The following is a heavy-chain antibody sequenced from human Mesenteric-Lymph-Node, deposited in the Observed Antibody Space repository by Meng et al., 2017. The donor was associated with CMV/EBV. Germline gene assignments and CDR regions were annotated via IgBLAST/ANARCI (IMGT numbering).Heavy chain of an antibody. V-gene: IGHV3-74*01. CDR3: ARRTYGDSPYAFDI. J-gene: IGHJ3*02. CDR2: FNSDGSST. CDR1: GGPTSRYY. D-gene: IGHD3-10*01. Sequence: ETLSLTCTVSGGPTSRYYWSGIRQPPGKGLEWVSRFNSDGSSTSYADSVKGRFTISRDNAKNTLYLQMNSLRAEDTAMYYCARRTYGDSPYAFDIWGQGTMVTVSS.